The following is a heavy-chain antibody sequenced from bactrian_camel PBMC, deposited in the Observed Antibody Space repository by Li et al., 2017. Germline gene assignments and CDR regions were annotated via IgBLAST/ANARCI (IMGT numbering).Heavy chain of an antibody. J-gene: IGHJ6*01. CDR2: IHSDGTNT. CDR3: VKSSYYTSYTYDS. CDR1: GKSINWLC. D-gene: IGHD2*01. Sequence: VQLVESGGGSVLAGGSLRLSCIASGKSINWLCMGWFRQGQGKGLEWVSSIHSDGTNTYYADSVKGRFTISRDNAKNTVYLQMNSLKPEDTAMYFCVKSSYYTSYTYDSWGQGTQVTVS. V-gene: IGHV3-2*01.